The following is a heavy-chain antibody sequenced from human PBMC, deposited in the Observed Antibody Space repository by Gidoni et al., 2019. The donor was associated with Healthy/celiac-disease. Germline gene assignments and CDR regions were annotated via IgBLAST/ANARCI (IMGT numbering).Heavy chain of an antibody. V-gene: IGHV3-33*01. Sequence: QVQLVESGGGVVQPGRSLRLSCAASGFTFSSSGMHWVRQAPGKGLEWGEVRWDDGSNKYYADSVKGGFTISRDNSKNTLYLQRNSLRAEDTAVYYCARDRGGRIVVVPAAAFDYWGQGTLVTVSS. D-gene: IGHD2-2*01. CDR1: GFTFSSSG. CDR2: RWDDGSNK. CDR3: ARDRGGRIVVVPAAAFDY. J-gene: IGHJ4*02.